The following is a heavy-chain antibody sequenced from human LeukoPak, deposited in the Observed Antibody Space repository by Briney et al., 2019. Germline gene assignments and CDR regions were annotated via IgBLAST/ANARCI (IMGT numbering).Heavy chain of an antibody. V-gene: IGHV4-59*01. CDR3: ARDRDPGEYDY. CDR2: IYYSGST. J-gene: IGHJ4*02. CDR1: GGSISSYY. D-gene: IGHD3-16*01. Sequence: SETLSLTCTVSGGSISSYYWSWIRQPPEKGLEWIGYIYYSGSTNYNPSLKSRVTISVDTSKNQFSLKLSSVTAADTAVYYCARDRDPGEYDYWGQGTLVTVSS.